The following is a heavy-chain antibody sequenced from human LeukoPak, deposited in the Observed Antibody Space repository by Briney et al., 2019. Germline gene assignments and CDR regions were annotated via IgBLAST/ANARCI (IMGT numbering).Heavy chain of an antibody. V-gene: IGHV4-30-2*01. Sequence: SETLSLTCTVSGGSISSGGYYWSWIRQPPGKGLEWIGYIYHSGSTYYNPSLKSRVTISVDRSKNQFSLKLSSVTAADTAVYYCARGITIFGVASRWFDPWGQGTLVTVSS. D-gene: IGHD3-3*01. CDR3: ARGITIFGVASRWFDP. CDR2: IYHSGST. J-gene: IGHJ5*02. CDR1: GGSISSGGYY.